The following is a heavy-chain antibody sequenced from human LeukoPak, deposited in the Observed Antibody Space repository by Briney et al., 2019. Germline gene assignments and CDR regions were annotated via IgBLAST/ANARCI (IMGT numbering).Heavy chain of an antibody. CDR1: GYTFTSYG. CDR2: ISTYNGDT. J-gene: IGHJ4*02. CDR3: ARGPGQYYDILTGYYTPYYFDY. Sequence: ASVKVSCKASGYTFTSYGISWVRQAPGQGLEWMGLISTYNGDTDYAQKLQGRVTMTTDTSTSTAYMEVRSLRSDDTAVYYCARGPGQYYDILTGYYTPYYFDYGGQGTLVTVSS. V-gene: IGHV1-18*01. D-gene: IGHD3-9*01.